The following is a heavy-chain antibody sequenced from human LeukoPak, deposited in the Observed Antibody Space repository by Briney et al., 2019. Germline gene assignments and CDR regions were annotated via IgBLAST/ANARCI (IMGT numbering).Heavy chain of an antibody. D-gene: IGHD3-3*01. CDR2: IYYSGST. CDR3: AREHHSRTYYDFWSGYTGGWYFDY. V-gene: IGHV4-39*02. CDR1: GGSISSSSYY. J-gene: IGHJ4*02. Sequence: PSETLSLTCTVSGGSISSSSYYWGWIRQPPGKGLEWIGSIYYSGSTCYNPSLKSRVTISVDTSNNQFSLKLTSVTAADTAVYYCAREHHSRTYYDFWSGYTGGWYFDYWGQGTLVTVSS.